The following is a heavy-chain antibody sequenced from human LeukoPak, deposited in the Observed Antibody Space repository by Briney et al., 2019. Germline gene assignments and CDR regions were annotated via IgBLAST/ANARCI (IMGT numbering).Heavy chain of an antibody. CDR3: ARHEDWGVIDY. V-gene: IGHV4-59*08. Sequence: SETLSLTCTVSGGSISSYYWSWIRQPPGKGLEWIGYIYYSGSTNYNPSLKSRVTISVDTSKNQFSLKLSSVTAADTAVYYCARHEDWGVIDYWGQGTQVTVSS. CDR1: GGSISSYY. J-gene: IGHJ4*02. CDR2: IYYSGST. D-gene: IGHD3-16*02.